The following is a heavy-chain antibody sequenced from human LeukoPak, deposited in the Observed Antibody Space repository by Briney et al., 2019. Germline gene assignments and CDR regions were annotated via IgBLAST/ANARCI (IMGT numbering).Heavy chain of an antibody. CDR3: ARDSGKYYYDSSGYRD. V-gene: IGHV4-59*01. D-gene: IGHD3-22*01. J-gene: IGHJ4*02. CDR1: GGSISSDY. Sequence: SETLSLTCTVSGGSISSDYCNWIRQPPGKGLEWIGYIFYSGSTNYNPSLKSRVTISVDRSKNQFSLKLSSVTAADTAVYYCARDSGKYYYDSSGYRDWGQGTLVTVSS. CDR2: IFYSGST.